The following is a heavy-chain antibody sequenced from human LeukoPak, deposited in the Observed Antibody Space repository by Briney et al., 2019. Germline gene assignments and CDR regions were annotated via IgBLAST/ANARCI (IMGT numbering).Heavy chain of an antibody. CDR3: ARDIDIVATWVFDY. CDR2: IWYDGSNK. CDR1: GFTSSSYG. J-gene: IGHJ4*02. Sequence: PGGSLRLACAASGFTSSSYGMHWVRQAPGKGLEWVAVIWYDGSNKYYADSVEGRFTISRDNSKNTLYLQMNSLRAEDTAVYYCARDIDIVATWVFDYWGQGTLVTVSS. V-gene: IGHV3-33*01. D-gene: IGHD5-12*01.